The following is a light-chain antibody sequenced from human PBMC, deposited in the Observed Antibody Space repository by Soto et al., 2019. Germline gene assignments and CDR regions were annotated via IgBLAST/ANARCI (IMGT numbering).Light chain of an antibody. CDR2: RNN. Sequence: QSVLTQPPSASGTPGQRVTISCSGSSSNIGSNYVYWYQQLPGTAPKLLMYRNNQRPSGVPDRFSGFKSGTSASLAISGLRSEDESDYYCAAWDDSLSGYVFGFVTKLTVL. J-gene: IGLJ1*01. V-gene: IGLV1-47*01. CDR3: AAWDDSLSGYV. CDR1: SSNIGSNY.